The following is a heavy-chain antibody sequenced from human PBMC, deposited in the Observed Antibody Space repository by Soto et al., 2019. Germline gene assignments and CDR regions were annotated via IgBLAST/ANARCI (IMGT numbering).Heavy chain of an antibody. Sequence: PGGSLRLSCAASGFTFSSYAMSWVRQAPGKGLEWVSAISGSGGSTYYADSVKGRFTISRDNSKNTLYLQMNSLRAEDTAVYYSAKDLSGYEVYGMDVWGQGTTVTVSS. CDR3: AKDLSGYEVYGMDV. V-gene: IGHV3-23*01. CDR1: GFTFSSYA. D-gene: IGHD5-12*01. J-gene: IGHJ6*02. CDR2: ISGSGGST.